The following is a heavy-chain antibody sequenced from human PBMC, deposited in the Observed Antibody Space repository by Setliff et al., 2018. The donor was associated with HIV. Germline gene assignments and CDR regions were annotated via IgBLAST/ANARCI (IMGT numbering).Heavy chain of an antibody. CDR3: TTGGPSGTVPFDY. CDR1: GFTFSHAW. V-gene: IGHV3-15*01. Sequence: PGGSLRLSCAASGFTFSHAWMSWVRQAPGKGLEWVGHVKSEADGGATNYAAPVIGRFIISRDDSRSTVYLQMNSLKTEDTAVYCCTTGGPSGTVPFDYWGQGTLVTVSS. CDR2: VKSEADGGAT. D-gene: IGHD1-26*01. J-gene: IGHJ4*02.